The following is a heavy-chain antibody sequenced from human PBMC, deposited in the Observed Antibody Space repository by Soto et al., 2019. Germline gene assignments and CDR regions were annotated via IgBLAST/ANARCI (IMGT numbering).Heavy chain of an antibody. V-gene: IGHV4-31*03. CDR3: ARGPVYYDILTGYYYYGMDV. D-gene: IGHD3-9*01. CDR2: IYYSGST. J-gene: IGHJ6*02. CDR1: GGSISSGGYY. Sequence: SDTLSLTCTVSGGSISSGGYYWSWIRQHPGKGLEWIGYIYYSGSTYYNPSLKSRVTISVDTSKNQFSLKLSSVAAADTAVYYCARGPVYYDILTGYYYYGMDVWGPGTTVTVSS.